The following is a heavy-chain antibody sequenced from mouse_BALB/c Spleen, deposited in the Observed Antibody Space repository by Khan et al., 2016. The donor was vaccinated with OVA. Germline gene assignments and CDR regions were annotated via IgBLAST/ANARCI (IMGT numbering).Heavy chain of an antibody. CDR2: ISYSGST. Sequence: VQLQESGPGLVKPSQSLSLTCTVTCYSITSDYAWNWIRQFPGNKLEWMGYISYSGSTTSNPSLKSRISITRDTSKNQFFLQLNSVTTEDTATYYCARWFTYWGQGTLVTVSA. CDR3: ARWFTY. J-gene: IGHJ3*01. V-gene: IGHV3-2*02. CDR1: CYSITSDYA.